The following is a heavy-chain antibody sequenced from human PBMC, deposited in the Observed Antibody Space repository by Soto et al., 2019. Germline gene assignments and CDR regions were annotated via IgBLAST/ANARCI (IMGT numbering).Heavy chain of an antibody. CDR1: GFTFYNYS. J-gene: IGHJ4*02. D-gene: IGHD3-10*01. Sequence: PGGSLRLSCAASGFTFYNYSMGWVRQAPGKGLEWVAVIWYDGSNKYYADSVKGRFTISRDNSKNTLYLQMNSLRAEDTAVYYCARGSNGSGSYYTGLADYWGQGTLVTVSS. CDR3: ARGSNGSGSYYTGLADY. CDR2: IWYDGSNK. V-gene: IGHV3-33*08.